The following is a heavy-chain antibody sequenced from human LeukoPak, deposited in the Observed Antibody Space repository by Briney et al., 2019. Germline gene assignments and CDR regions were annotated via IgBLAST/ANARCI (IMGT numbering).Heavy chain of an antibody. CDR3: ARANRVAGTLVFYGY. CDR1: GGSISSYY. CDR2: IYYSGST. V-gene: IGHV4-59*12. Sequence: SETLSLTCTVSGGSISSYYWSWIRQPPGKGLEWIGYIYYSGSTNYNPSLKSRVTISVDTSKNQFSLKLSSVTAADTAVYYCARANRVAGTLVFYGYWGQGTLVTVSS. D-gene: IGHD6-19*01. J-gene: IGHJ4*02.